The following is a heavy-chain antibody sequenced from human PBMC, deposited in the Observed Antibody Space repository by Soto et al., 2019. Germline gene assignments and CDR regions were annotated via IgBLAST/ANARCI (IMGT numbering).Heavy chain of an antibody. J-gene: IGHJ6*02. V-gene: IGHV3-30*04. CDR3: ARDDRLSPEAGHPYYEYYTGMDV. D-gene: IGHD3-16*01. CDR1: GFTLSSYD. CDR2: ISDDGSHK. Sequence: GGSLRLSCEASGFTLSSYDMHWSRQAPGKGLERVAVISDDGSHKYYADSVKGRFTISRDDYKNTLYLKINSLRPEDTAVFFCARDDRLSPEAGHPYYEYYTGMDVWGQGTTVTVSS.